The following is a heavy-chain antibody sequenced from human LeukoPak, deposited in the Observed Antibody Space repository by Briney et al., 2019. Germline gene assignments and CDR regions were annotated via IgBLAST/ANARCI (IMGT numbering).Heavy chain of an antibody. V-gene: IGHV1-2*02. CDR1: GYTFTGYY. CDR2: INSNSGGT. D-gene: IGHD3-3*01. CDR3: ARVGIFGVVIINYFDY. J-gene: IGHJ4*02. Sequence: ASVKVSCKASGYTFTGYYMHWVRQAPGQGLEWMGWINSNSGGTNYAQKFQGRVTMTRDTSISTAYMELSRLRSDDTAVYYCARVGIFGVVIINYFDYWGQGTLVTVSS.